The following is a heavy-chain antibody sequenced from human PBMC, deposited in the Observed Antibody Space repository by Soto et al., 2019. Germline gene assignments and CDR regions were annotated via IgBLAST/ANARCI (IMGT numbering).Heavy chain of an antibody. J-gene: IGHJ4*02. CDR3: AKDHQTYNWDYLFDS. CDR1: VFTFSIND. Sequence: GGSLRLSCADSVFTFSINDMHWVRQAPGRGLEWVAVISNDGNNKYYADSVKGRFTLSRDNSKNMVYLQMDSLRVEDTAVYYCAKDHQTYNWDYLFDSWGPGTLVTVSS. D-gene: IGHD1-7*01. CDR2: ISNDGNNK. V-gene: IGHV3-30*18.